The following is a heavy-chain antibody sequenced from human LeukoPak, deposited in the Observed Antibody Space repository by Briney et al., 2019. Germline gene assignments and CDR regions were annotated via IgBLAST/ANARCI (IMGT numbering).Heavy chain of an antibody. D-gene: IGHD4-23*01. CDR1: GLTFSSYS. CDR2: ISSSSSYI. J-gene: IGHJ4*02. V-gene: IGHV3-21*01. Sequence: LGGSLRLSRAPSGLTFSSYSMNWVRHAPGKGLEWVSSISSSSSYIYYADSVKGRFTISRDNAKNSLYLQMNSLGADDTAVYYCARDGGHYGGNSFDYWGQGTLVTVSS. CDR3: ARDGGHYGGNSFDY.